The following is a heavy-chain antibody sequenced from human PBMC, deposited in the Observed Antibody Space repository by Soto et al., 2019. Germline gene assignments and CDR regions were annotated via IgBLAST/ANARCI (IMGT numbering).Heavy chain of an antibody. J-gene: IGHJ3*02. V-gene: IGHV3-7*01. CDR3: ARAGRITIFSTGYPLNAFDI. Sequence: EVQLVESGGGLVQPGGSLRLSCAASGFTFSSYWMSWVRQAPGKGLEWVANIKQDGSEKYYVDSEKGRFTISRDNAKNSLYLQRNSLRAEDTAVYYCARAGRITIFSTGYPLNAFDIWGQGTMVTVSS. CDR2: IKQDGSEK. D-gene: IGHD3-9*01. CDR1: GFTFSSYW.